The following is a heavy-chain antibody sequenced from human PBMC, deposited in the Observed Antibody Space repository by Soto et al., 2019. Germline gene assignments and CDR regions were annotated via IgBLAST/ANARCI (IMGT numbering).Heavy chain of an antibody. Sequence: QVQLVQSGAEVKKPGASVKVSCKASGYTFTSYYMHWVRQAPGQGLEWMGIINPSGGSTSYAQKFQGRVTMTRDMSTSTVYMELSSLRSEDTAVYYCARASGYSYGLNYYYMDVWGKGTTVTVSS. CDR1: GYTFTSYY. J-gene: IGHJ6*03. CDR3: ARASGYSYGLNYYYMDV. D-gene: IGHD5-18*01. V-gene: IGHV1-46*03. CDR2: INPSGGST.